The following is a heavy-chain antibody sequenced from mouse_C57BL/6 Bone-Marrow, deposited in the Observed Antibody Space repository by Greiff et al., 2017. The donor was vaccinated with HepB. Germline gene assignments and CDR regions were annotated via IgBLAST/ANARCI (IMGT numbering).Heavy chain of an antibody. V-gene: IGHV2-2*01. D-gene: IGHD1-1*01. Sequence: QVQLKESGPGLVQPSQSLSITCTVSGFSLTSYGVHWVRQSPGKGLEWLGVIWSGGSTDYNAAFISRLSISKDNSKSQVFFKMNSLQADDTAIYYCARREGITTVVANYAMDYWGQGTSVTVSS. CDR2: IWSGGST. J-gene: IGHJ4*01. CDR3: ARREGITTVVANYAMDY. CDR1: GFSLTSYG.